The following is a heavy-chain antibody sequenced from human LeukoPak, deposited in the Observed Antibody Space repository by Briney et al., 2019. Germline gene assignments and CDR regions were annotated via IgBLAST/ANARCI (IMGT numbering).Heavy chain of an antibody. CDR1: GYTFISHG. Sequence: ASVKVSCKASGYTFISHGISWVRLAPGQGPEWMGWISVYNGDTNYAQKFQGRVTMTTDTATTTAYMELRSLRSDDTAVYYCARRLVRGIMNWFDPWGQGTLVTVSS. J-gene: IGHJ5*02. D-gene: IGHD3-10*01. CDR2: ISVYNGDT. CDR3: ARRLVRGIMNWFDP. V-gene: IGHV1-18*01.